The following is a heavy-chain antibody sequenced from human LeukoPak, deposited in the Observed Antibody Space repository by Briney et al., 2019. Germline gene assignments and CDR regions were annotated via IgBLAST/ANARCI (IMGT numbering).Heavy chain of an antibody. CDR3: AKGAVNDLRSPYFDY. Sequence: GGSLRLSCAASGFTFSSYAMSWVRQAPGKGLEWVSAISGSGGSTYYADSVKGRFTISRDNSKSTLYLQMNSLRAEDTAVYYCAKGAVNDLRSPYFDYWGQGTLVTVSS. CDR2: ISGSGGST. CDR1: GFTFSSYA. V-gene: IGHV3-23*01. D-gene: IGHD3-16*01. J-gene: IGHJ4*02.